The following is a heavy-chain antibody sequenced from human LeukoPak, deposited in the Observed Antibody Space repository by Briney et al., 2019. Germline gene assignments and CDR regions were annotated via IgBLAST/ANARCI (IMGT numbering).Heavy chain of an antibody. CDR3: ARDAAAGTWYFDL. V-gene: IGHV4-30-2*01. D-gene: IGHD6-13*01. CDR2: IYHSGSI. Sequence: SETLSLTCAVSGGSISSGGYYWSWIRQPPGKGLEWIGYIYHSGSIYYNPSLKSRGTISVDRSKNQFSLKLSSVTAADTAVYYCARDAAAGTWYFDLWGRGTLVTVSS. CDR1: GGSISSGGYY. J-gene: IGHJ2*01.